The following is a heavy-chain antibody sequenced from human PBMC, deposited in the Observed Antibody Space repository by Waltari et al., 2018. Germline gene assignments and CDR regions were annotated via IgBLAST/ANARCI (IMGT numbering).Heavy chain of an antibody. V-gene: IGHV1-69*01. D-gene: IGHD3-10*01. CDR2: IIPIFGTA. CDR1: GGTFSSYA. Sequence: QVQLVPSGAEVKMPGLSVKVSRNASGGTFSSYAISWVRQAPGQGLEGMGGIIPIFGTATYAQKFQGRVTITAKESTSTAYRERRRMKSKNTVVYYCASDSGKNGDVDLWGRGTRVTVSS. J-gene: IGHJ2*01. CDR3: ASDSGKNGDVDL.